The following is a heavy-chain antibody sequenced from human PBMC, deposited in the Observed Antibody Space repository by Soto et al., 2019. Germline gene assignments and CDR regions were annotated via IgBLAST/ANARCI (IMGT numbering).Heavy chain of an antibody. J-gene: IGHJ4*02. CDR3: AGYRREAVAGYTLDN. V-gene: IGHV4-59*01. CDR2: VYNSGST. CDR1: GGSISSNY. Sequence: SETLSLTCTVSGGSISSNYWTWIRQPPGKGLEWIGYVYNSGSTNYNPSLKSRVTISEDTSKSQFSLKVNSMTAADTAVYYCAGYRREAVAGYTLDNWGQGIFVTVSS. D-gene: IGHD1-1*01.